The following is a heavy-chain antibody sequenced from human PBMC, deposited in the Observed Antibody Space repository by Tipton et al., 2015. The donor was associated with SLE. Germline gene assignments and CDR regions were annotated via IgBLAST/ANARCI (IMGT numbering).Heavy chain of an antibody. J-gene: IGHJ4*02. CDR2: VSGSGGGT. D-gene: IGHD3-10*01. Sequence: SLRLSCAASGFTFKNYAMNWVRQAPGKGLEWVSLVSGSGGGTYYSNSVKGRFTISRDNSKNTLYLQMNSLRPQDTAVYYCGKASGGVYGTEYFDYWGQGTLVTVSS. V-gene: IGHV3-23*01. CDR3: GKASGGVYGTEYFDY. CDR1: GFTFKNYA.